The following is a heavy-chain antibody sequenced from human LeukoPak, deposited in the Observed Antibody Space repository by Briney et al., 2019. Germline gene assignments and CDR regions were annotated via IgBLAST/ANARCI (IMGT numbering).Heavy chain of an antibody. CDR1: GFTFDDYG. Sequence: GGSLRLSCAASGFTFDDYGMSWVRPAPGKGLEWVSGINWNGGSTGYADSVKGRFTISRDNAKNSLYLQMNSLRAEDTALYYCARDGYCSSTSCYYFDYWGQGTLVTVSS. V-gene: IGHV3-20*04. CDR2: INWNGGST. D-gene: IGHD2-2*03. CDR3: ARDGYCSSTSCYYFDY. J-gene: IGHJ4*02.